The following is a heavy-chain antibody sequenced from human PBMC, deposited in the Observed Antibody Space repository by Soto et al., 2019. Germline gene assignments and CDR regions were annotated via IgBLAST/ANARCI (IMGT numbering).Heavy chain of an antibody. Sequence: QVQLQQWGAGLLKPSETLSLTCAVYDGSFSGYYWSWIRQPPGKGLEWIGEINHSGSTNYNPSLKSRVTISVDTSKNQFSLKLSSVTAADTAVYYCASNRYYDFWSGYFYYWGQGTLVTVSS. J-gene: IGHJ4*02. CDR2: INHSGST. D-gene: IGHD3-3*01. V-gene: IGHV4-34*01. CDR1: DGSFSGYY. CDR3: ASNRYYDFWSGYFYY.